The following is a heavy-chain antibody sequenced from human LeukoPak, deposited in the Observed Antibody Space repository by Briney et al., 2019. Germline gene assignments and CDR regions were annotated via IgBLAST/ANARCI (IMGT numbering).Heavy chain of an antibody. Sequence: GGSLRLSCGASGFTFRTYWMHWVRQAPGKGLVWESRIGGDGSNTNFADSVRGRFAISRDNAKNTLYLQMNSLRAEDTAVYYCARGGRHDYDGRPPDYWGQGTLVTVSS. CDR2: IGGDGSNT. CDR1: GFTFRTYW. V-gene: IGHV3-74*01. J-gene: IGHJ4*02. D-gene: IGHD4-23*01. CDR3: ARGGRHDYDGRPPDY.